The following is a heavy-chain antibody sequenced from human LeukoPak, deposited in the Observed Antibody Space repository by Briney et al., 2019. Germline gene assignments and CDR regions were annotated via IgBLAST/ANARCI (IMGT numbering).Heavy chain of an antibody. V-gene: IGHV3-33*01. J-gene: IGHJ4*02. D-gene: IGHD6-13*01. CDR1: VFTFSSFG. CDR2: IWYDASNK. CDR3: VRGVGVSRFNYLDS. Sequence: GGSLRLSCAASVFTFSSFGMHGVRPAPDGGRECGAVIWYDASNKYYANSVKGRFTISRDNSKNTLYLQMNSLRDDDTAVYYCVRGVGVSRFNYLDSWGQGTLVIVSS.